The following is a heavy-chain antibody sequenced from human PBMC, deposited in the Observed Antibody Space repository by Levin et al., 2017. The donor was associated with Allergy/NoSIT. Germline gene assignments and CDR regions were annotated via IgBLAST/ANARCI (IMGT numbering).Heavy chain of an antibody. Sequence: GGSLRLSCAASGFTFSSYAMSWVRQAPGKGLEWVSAISGSGGSTYYADSVKGRFTISRDNSKNTLYLQMNSLRAEDTAVYYCAKKSANYYDSSGYYYTNLYFDYWGQGTLVTVSS. CDR2: ISGSGGST. J-gene: IGHJ4*02. V-gene: IGHV3-23*01. CDR3: AKKSANYYDSSGYYYTNLYFDY. CDR1: GFTFSSYA. D-gene: IGHD3-22*01.